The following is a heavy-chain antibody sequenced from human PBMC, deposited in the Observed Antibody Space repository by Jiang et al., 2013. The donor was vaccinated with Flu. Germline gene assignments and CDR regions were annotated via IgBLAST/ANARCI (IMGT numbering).Heavy chain of an antibody. D-gene: IGHD2-15*01. CDR3: SRRGKMVAARRVGRYFDL. J-gene: IGHJ2*01. V-gene: IGHV3-49*04. CDR1: GFTFGDFA. CDR2: IRSQTYGGTT. Sequence: VQLLESGGGLVQPGRSLRLSCTASGFTFGDFAMNWVRQAPGKGLEWVGFIRSQTYGGTTEYAASVEGRFTIPRDDSKSIAYLQMNSLKTEDTGVYYCSRRGKMVAARRVGRYFDLWGPWHPGHCLL.